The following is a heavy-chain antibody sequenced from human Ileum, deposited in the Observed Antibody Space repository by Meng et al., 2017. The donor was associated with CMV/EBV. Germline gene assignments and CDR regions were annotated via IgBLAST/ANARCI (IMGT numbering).Heavy chain of an antibody. CDR3: ARGLFRYPAYFDL. V-gene: IGHV4-34*01. Sequence: QVQVAQWGAGLVKPAETLSLTCAVYGGSLRGHYCNWIRQSPGNGLQWIAEINHVGRTNSNPSLASRVTISQDTSKNQCSLKLNSVTVADSAVYYCARGLFRYPAYFDLWGQGTLVTVSS. D-gene: IGHD3-16*02. CDR1: GGSLRGHY. J-gene: IGHJ4*02. CDR2: INHVGRT.